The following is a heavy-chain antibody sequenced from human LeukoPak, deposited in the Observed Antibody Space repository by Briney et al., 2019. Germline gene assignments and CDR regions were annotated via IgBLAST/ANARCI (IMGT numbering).Heavy chain of an antibody. D-gene: IGHD6-13*01. V-gene: IGHV1-24*01. Sequence: APVTASCKVSGYTHTELSMHWVRQAAGNGLEGRGGFGPEEGETIYAQKFQGRVTMTEDKSTDTAYMELSNLRSEDTAVYYCATSPAWATAGTVDWFDPWGQGTLVTVSS. CDR3: ATSPAWATAGTVDWFDP. J-gene: IGHJ5*02. CDR2: FGPEEGET. CDR1: GYTHTELS.